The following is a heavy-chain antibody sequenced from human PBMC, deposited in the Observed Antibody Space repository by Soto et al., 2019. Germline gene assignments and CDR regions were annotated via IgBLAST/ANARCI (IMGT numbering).Heavy chain of an antibody. Sequence: GGSLRLSCAASGFTFRNYGMHWVRQAPGKGLEWVAVISHDGSDKYYADSMRGRFIISRDNSENTLFLNMNSLKPEDTAVYYCAKENQHLVHDYWGQGTLVTVSS. V-gene: IGHV3-30*18. J-gene: IGHJ4*02. CDR3: AKENQHLVHDY. CDR1: GFTFRNYG. D-gene: IGHD6-13*01. CDR2: ISHDGSDK.